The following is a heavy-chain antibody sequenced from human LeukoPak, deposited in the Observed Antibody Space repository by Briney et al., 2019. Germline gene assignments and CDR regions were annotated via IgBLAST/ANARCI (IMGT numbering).Heavy chain of an antibody. D-gene: IGHD5-18*01. CDR2: ISAYNGNT. CDR3: ARDVGGGYSYGSFDY. Sequence: ASVKVSCKASGYTFTSYGISWVRQAPGQGLEWMGWISAYNGNTNYAQKLQGRVTMTTDTSTSTAYMELRSLRSDDTAVYYCARDVGGGYSYGSFDYWGQGTLVTVSS. CDR1: GYTFTSYG. V-gene: IGHV1-18*01. J-gene: IGHJ4*02.